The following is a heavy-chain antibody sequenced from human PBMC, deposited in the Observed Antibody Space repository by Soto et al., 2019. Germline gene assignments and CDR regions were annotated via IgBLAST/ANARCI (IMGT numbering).Heavy chain of an antibody. CDR2: TYYRCKWYN. D-gene: IGHD3-9*01. Sequence: PSQTLSLTCAISGDSVSSESAARNWIRQSPSRGLDWQGWTYYRCKWYNHYAVSVKSRITVNPDTAKNHFSLQLNSLTPEDTAVDYSAKTGPAGYIDYWAQGTLVTVSS. V-gene: IGHV6-1*01. J-gene: IGHJ4*02. CDR3: AKTGPAGYIDY. CDR1: GDSVSSESAA.